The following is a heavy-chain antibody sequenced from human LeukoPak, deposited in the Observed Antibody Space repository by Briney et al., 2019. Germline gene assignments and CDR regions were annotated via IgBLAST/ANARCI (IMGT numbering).Heavy chain of an antibody. V-gene: IGHV3-21*04. J-gene: IGHJ4*02. CDR2: ISSSSYI. CDR1: GFTFSNYA. Sequence: GGSLRLSCAASGFTFSNYAMHWVRQAPGKGLEWVSSISSSSYIYYADSVKGRFTISRDNAKNSLYLQMNSLRAEDTALYYCVREKAGFDFWGLGTLVTVSS. CDR3: VREKAGFDF. D-gene: IGHD6-25*01.